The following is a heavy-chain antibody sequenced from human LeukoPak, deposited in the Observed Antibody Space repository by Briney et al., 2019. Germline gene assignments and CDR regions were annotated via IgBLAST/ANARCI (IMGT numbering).Heavy chain of an antibody. CDR2: ISYDGRNN. CDR1: GFTFSSYV. CDR3: ARGGEFQLLYGSDY. D-gene: IGHD2-2*02. J-gene: IGHJ4*02. Sequence: GGSLRLSCAASGFTFSSYVMHWVRQAPGPGLEWVAFISYDGRNNYYADSVKGRFTISRDNSKNTLYLQMNSLKPEDTAVYYCARGGEFQLLYGSDYWGQGTLVSVSS. V-gene: IGHV3-30*04.